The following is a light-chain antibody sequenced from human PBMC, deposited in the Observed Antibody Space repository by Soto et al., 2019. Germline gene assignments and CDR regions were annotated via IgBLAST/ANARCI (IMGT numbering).Light chain of an antibody. CDR3: QQRSNWPPT. J-gene: IGKJ5*01. CDR2: DAS. V-gene: IGKV3D-20*02. Sequence: EIVLTQSPGTLSLSPGERATLSCRASQSVSSSYLAWYQQKPGQAPRLLIYDASKRAAGIPARFSGSGSGTDFTLTINSLEPDDFAVYYCQQRSNWPPTFGQGTRLEIK. CDR1: QSVSSSY.